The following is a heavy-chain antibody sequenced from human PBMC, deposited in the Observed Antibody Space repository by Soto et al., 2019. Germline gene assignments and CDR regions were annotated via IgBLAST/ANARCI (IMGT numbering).Heavy chain of an antibody. Sequence: QVQLVQSGAEVKKPGSSVKVSCKASGGTFSSYAISWVRQAPGQGLEWMGGIIPIFGTANYAQKLQGRVTMTTDTSTSTAYMELRSLRSDDTAVYYCARYPLDFWSGYPTNDAFDIWGQGTMVTVSS. J-gene: IGHJ3*02. D-gene: IGHD3-3*01. CDR1: GGTFSSYA. CDR3: ARYPLDFWSGYPTNDAFDI. CDR2: IIPIFGTA. V-gene: IGHV1-69*06.